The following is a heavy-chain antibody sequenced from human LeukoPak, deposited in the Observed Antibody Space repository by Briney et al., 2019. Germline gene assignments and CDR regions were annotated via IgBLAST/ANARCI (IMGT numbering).Heavy chain of an antibody. CDR2: ISYSGSTI. Sequence: TGGSLRLSCAASGFTFSSYEMNWVRQAPGKGLEWVSYISYSGSTIYYADSVKGRLTISRDNAKNSPYLQMNSLRAEDTGLYYCARQTSGSYYHYWGQGTLVTVSS. CDR1: GFTFSSYE. V-gene: IGHV3-48*03. CDR3: ARQTSGSYYHY. D-gene: IGHD1-26*01. J-gene: IGHJ4*02.